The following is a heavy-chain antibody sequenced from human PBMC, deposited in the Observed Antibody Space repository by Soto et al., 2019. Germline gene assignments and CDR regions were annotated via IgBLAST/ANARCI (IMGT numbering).Heavy chain of an antibody. V-gene: IGHV3-30-3*01. CDR2: ISYDGSNK. CDR1: GFTFSSYA. J-gene: IGHJ4*02. Sequence: GGSLRLSCAASGFTFSSYAMHWVRQAPGKGLEWVAVISYDGSNKYYADSVKGRFTISRDNSKNTLYLQMNSLRAEDTAVYYWARGDIVVVPAAMDPPHFDYWGQGTLVTVSS. CDR3: ARGDIVVVPAAMDPPHFDY. D-gene: IGHD2-2*01.